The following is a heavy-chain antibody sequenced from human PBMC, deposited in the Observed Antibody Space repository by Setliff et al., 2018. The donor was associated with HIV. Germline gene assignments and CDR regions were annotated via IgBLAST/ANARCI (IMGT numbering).Heavy chain of an antibody. Sequence: SVKVSCKASGGTFSSYTITWVRQAPGQGLEWMGRIIPILGIADYALKFQGRVSISADKSTSTAYMELSSLRSEDTAVFYCARAPSLVHDAFDIWGQGTMITVSS. CDR2: IIPILGIA. J-gene: IGHJ3*02. V-gene: IGHV1-69*02. CDR3: ARAPSLVHDAFDI. CDR1: GGTFSSYT. D-gene: IGHD3-10*01.